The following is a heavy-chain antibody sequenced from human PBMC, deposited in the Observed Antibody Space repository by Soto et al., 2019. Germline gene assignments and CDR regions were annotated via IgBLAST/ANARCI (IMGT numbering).Heavy chain of an antibody. D-gene: IGHD3-3*01. V-gene: IGHV4-4*07. CDR3: ASSNPYDFWSGYYDLYYYGMDV. Sequence: TLSLTCTVSGGSISSYYWSWIRQPAGKGLEWIGRIYTSGSTNYNPSLKSRVTVSVDTSKNQFSLKLSSVTAADTAVYYCASSNPYDFWSGYYDLYYYGMDVWGQGTTVTVSS. J-gene: IGHJ6*02. CDR2: IYTSGST. CDR1: GGSISSYY.